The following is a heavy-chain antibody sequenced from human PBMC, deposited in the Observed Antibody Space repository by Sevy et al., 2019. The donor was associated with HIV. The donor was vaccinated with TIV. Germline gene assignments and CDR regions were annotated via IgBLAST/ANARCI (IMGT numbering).Heavy chain of an antibody. J-gene: IGHJ4*02. D-gene: IGHD3-22*01. CDR1: GFSVSSNY. CDR2: TYSGGST. V-gene: IGHV3-53*01. Sequence: GGSLRLSCAASGFSVSSNYMNWVRQAPGKGLEWVSVTYSGGSTYYADSVKGRFTMSRDSSKNTLYLQMNSLRADDTAVHYCARAEPYDSSGYYWGYFDSWGQGTLVTVSS. CDR3: ARAEPYDSSGYYWGYFDS.